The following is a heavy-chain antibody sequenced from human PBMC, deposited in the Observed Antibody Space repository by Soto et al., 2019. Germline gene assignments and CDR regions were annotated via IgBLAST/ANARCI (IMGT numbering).Heavy chain of an antibody. V-gene: IGHV3-7*03. CDR2: LKQDGSEE. J-gene: IGHJ4*02. CDR1: GFTFSRYW. Sequence: HPGGSLRLSCAASGFTFSRYWMSWLRQAPGKGLEWVAILKQDGSEEYYVDSVKGRFTISRDNAKNSLFLQMSSLRAEDTAVYYCTRGYDSGTDYFDYWGQGTQVTVSS. CDR3: TRGYDSGTDYFDY. D-gene: IGHD3-10*01.